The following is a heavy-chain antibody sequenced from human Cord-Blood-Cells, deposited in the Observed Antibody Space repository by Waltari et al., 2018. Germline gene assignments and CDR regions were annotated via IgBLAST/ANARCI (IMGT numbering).Heavy chain of an antibody. J-gene: IGHJ4*02. CDR2: NIPMFGTA. V-gene: IGHV1-69*01. CDR3: ARDPGYSSSWYYFDY. D-gene: IGHD6-13*01. Sequence: QVQLVQSGAEVKKPGSSVKVSCKASGGTFSSYAISWVRQDPGQGLEWMGGNIPMFGTANYAQKFQGRVTITADEATSTAYMELSSLRSEDTAVYYCARDPGYSSSWYYFDYWGQGTLVTVSS. CDR1: GGTFSSYA.